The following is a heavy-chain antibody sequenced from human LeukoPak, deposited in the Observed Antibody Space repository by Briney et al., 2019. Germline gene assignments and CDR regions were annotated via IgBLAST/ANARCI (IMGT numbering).Heavy chain of an antibody. CDR3: ARDSTIFLSSSDWFDP. V-gene: IGHV3-20*04. CDR2: INWNGGST. J-gene: IGHJ5*02. D-gene: IGHD3-3*01. Sequence: GGTLRLSCEASGFTFSSYGMSWVRQAPGKGLEWVSGINWNGGSTGYADSVKGRFTISRDNAKNSLYLQMNSLRAEDTALYYCARDSTIFLSSSDWFDPWGQGTLVTVSS. CDR1: GFTFSSYG.